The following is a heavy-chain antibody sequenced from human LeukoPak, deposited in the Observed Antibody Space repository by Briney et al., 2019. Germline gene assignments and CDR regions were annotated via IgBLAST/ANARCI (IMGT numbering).Heavy chain of an antibody. D-gene: IGHD3-10*01. CDR2: ISYDGSNK. CDR1: EFTFSSYG. J-gene: IGHJ4*02. V-gene: IGHV3-30*18. Sequence: GRSLRLSCAASEFTFSSYGMHWVRQAPGKGLEWVAVISYDGSNKYYADSVKGRFTISRDNSKNTLYLQMNSLRAEDTAVYYCAKDEIGGEFDYWGQGTLVTVSS. CDR3: AKDEIGGEFDY.